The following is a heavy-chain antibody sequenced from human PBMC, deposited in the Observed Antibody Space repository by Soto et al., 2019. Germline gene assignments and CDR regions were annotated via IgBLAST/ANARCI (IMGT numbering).Heavy chain of an antibody. J-gene: IGHJ6*02. CDR3: ARHEATYYNFYGMDV. Sequence: PGAALYLSGQSYGYSCTTYWIAWVRQMPGKGLEWMGSIHPGESDTRYSPSFQGQVTISADRSITTAYLQWSSLKASDTAMYYCARHEATYYNFYGMDVWGQGTTVTVSS. CDR1: GYSCTTYW. V-gene: IGHV5-51*01. CDR2: IHPGESDT.